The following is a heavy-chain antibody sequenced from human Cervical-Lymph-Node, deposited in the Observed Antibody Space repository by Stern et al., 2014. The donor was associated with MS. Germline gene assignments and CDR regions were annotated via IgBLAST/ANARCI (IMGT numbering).Heavy chain of an antibody. CDR1: GGSISSSNW. CDR2: IYHSGGT. CDR3: ARELPDPNAFDI. Sequence: VQLVESGPGLVKPSGTLSLTCAVSGGSISSSNWWSWVRQSPGKGLEWIGEIYHSGGTKYSPSFESRVIISVDKSKNQFSLKLSYVTAADTAVYYCARELPDPNAFDIWGQGTMVTVSS. V-gene: IGHV4-4*02. J-gene: IGHJ3*02. D-gene: IGHD1-14*01.